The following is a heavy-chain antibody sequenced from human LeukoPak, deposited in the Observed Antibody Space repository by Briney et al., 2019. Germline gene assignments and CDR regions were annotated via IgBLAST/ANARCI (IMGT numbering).Heavy chain of an antibody. CDR1: GGTFSSYA. CDR2: IIPIFGTA. D-gene: IGHD6-19*01. V-gene: IGHV1-69*13. CDR3: AIGGSSGWYAYYYYMDV. Sequence: GASVKVSCKASGGTFSSYAISWVRQAPGQGLEWMGGIIPIFGTANYAQRFQGRVTITADESTSTAYMELSSLRSEDTAVYYCAIGGSSGWYAYYYYMDVWGKGTTVTVSS. J-gene: IGHJ6*03.